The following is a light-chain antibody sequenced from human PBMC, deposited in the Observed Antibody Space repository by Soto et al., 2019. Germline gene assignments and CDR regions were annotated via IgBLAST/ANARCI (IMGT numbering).Light chain of an antibody. CDR1: DNIAKY. Sequence: DIQTTQSPSSLSAFVGDRVTITCRTSDNIAKYLNWYQQQPGQVPKLLIVAASRLQSGVPTRFSGSGSGTDFTLTINNLQPEDFATYFCQQSYSAPPWTFGQGTKVEVK. J-gene: IGKJ1*01. CDR3: QQSYSAPPWT. V-gene: IGKV1-39*01. CDR2: AAS.